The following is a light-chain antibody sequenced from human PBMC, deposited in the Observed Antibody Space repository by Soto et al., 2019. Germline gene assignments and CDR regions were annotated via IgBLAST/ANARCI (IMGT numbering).Light chain of an antibody. J-gene: IGKJ1*01. V-gene: IGKV3-20*01. CDR1: QTVGTTY. Sequence: EVVLPQSPGTLSLSPGERATLSCRASQTVGTTYLAWYQHKPGQAPRPLIYGASTRATGIPDRLSCSRSGTDFTRTISRLEPEDFAVEFCQLYGSSRWTVGQGTKVEFK. CDR3: QLYGSSRWT. CDR2: GAS.